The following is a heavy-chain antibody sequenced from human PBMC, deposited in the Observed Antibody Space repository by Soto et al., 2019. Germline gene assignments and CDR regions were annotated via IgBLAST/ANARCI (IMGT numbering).Heavy chain of an antibody. CDR1: GFTFSSYA. J-gene: IGHJ6*02. D-gene: IGHD5-12*01. CDR3: ARRVDSGYDYYYYGMDV. CDR2: ISYDGSNK. Sequence: GGSLRLSCAASGFTFSSYAMHWVRQAPGKGLEWVAVISYDGSNKYYADSVKGRFTISRDNSKNTLYLQMNSLRAEDTAVYYCARRVDSGYDYYYYGMDVWGQGTTVTVSS. V-gene: IGHV3-30-3*01.